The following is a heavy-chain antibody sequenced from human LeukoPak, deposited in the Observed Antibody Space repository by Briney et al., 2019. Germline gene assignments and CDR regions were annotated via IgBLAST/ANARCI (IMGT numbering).Heavy chain of an antibody. J-gene: IGHJ4*02. CDR2: ISGSGGST. V-gene: IGHV3-23*01. D-gene: IGHD3-22*01. CDR1: GYTFSSYA. CDR3: ATDHFYDSSGDDY. Sequence: TGGPQRLSCAACGYTFSSYAVSWVRQAPGGGLEWVLAISGSGGSTYYADSVKGRFTISRDNSKNTLYLQMNSLRAEDTAVYYCATDHFYDSSGDDYWGQGTLVTVSS.